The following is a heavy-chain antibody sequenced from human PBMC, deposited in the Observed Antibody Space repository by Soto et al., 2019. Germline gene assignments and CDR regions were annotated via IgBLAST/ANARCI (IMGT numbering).Heavy chain of an antibody. V-gene: IGHV5-51*01. CDR3: ALPPSQFDYYYYYGDV. CDR1: GYSFTSYW. J-gene: IGHJ6*03. Sequence: PGESLKISCKGSGYSFTSYWIGWVRQMPGKGLEWMGIIYPGDSDTRYSPSFQGQVTISADKSISTAYLQWSSLKASDTAMYYCALPPSQFDYYYYYGDVWGKGPRVTVSS. D-gene: IGHD3-16*01. CDR2: IYPGDSDT.